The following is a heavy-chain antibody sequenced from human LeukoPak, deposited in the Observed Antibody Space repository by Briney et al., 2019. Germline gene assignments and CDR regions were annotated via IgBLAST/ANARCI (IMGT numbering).Heavy chain of an antibody. Sequence: SDTLSLTCTVSGGSISSYYWSWIRQPPGQGLEWIGYIYYSGSNNYNSSLKSRVTISVDTSKNQFSLKLSSVTAADTAVYYCARDNGSSPLYYFDYWGQGTLVTVSS. CDR2: IYYSGSN. D-gene: IGHD2-8*01. J-gene: IGHJ4*02. CDR1: GGSISSYY. V-gene: IGHV4-59*01. CDR3: ARDNGSSPLYYFDY.